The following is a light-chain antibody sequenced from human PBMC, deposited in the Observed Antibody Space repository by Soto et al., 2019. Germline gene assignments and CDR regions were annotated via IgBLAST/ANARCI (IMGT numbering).Light chain of an antibody. CDR2: KAS. J-gene: IGKJ1*01. CDR3: QQYNGYSRT. CDR1: QTISSL. V-gene: IGKV1-5*03. Sequence: IQMTQSASTLSGSVVGIFTSSFRASQTISSLLAWYQQKPGKAPKLLIYKASTLKSGVPSRFSGSGSGTEFTLTIRSLQPDDFATYYCQQYNGYSRTFGQGTKVDI.